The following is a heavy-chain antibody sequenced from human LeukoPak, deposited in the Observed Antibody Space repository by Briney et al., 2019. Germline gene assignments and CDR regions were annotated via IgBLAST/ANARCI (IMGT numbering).Heavy chain of an antibody. CDR3: TTDPRRKLRYNWNDDKGYYFDY. J-gene: IGHJ4*02. CDR1: GFTFSNAW. D-gene: IGHD1-1*01. CDR2: IKSKTDGGTT. Sequence: SRGSLRLSCAASGFTFSNAWMSWVRQAPGKGLEWVGRIKSKTDGGTTDYAAPVKGRFTISRDDSKNTLYLQMNSLKTEDTAVYYCTTDPRRKLRYNWNDDKGYYFDYWGQGTLVTVSS. V-gene: IGHV3-15*01.